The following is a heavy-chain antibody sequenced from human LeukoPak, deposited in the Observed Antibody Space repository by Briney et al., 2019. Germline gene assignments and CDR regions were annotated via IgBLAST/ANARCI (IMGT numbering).Heavy chain of an antibody. J-gene: IGHJ4*02. D-gene: IGHD2-8*01. CDR1: GFTFSSYS. CDR3: ASFRMVSEDY. Sequence: GGSLRLSCAASGFTFSSYSMNWVRQAPGKGLGWVSSISSSSSYIYYADSVKGRFTISRDNAKNSLYLQMNSLRAEDTAVYYCASFRMVSEDYWGQGTLVTVSS. V-gene: IGHV3-21*01. CDR2: ISSSSSYI.